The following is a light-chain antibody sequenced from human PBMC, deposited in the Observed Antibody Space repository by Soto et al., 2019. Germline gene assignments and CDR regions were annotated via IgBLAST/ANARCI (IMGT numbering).Light chain of an antibody. CDR2: DAS. CDR1: QSVSSSY. Sequence: EIVLTQSPGTLSLSPGERATLSCTASQSVSSSYFAWYQQKPGQAPRLLIYDASTRATGIPDRFSGSGSGTDFPLTISRLEPEDFAVYYCQQYGNSPPWTFGQGTKVEIK. V-gene: IGKV3-20*01. CDR3: QQYGNSPPWT. J-gene: IGKJ1*01.